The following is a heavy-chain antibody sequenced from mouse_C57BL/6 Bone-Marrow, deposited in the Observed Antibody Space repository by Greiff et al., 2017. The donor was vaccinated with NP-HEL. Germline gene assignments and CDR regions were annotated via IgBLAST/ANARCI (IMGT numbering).Heavy chain of an antibody. V-gene: IGHV1-50*01. J-gene: IGHJ3*01. CDR2: IDPSDSYT. CDR3: ARKAYYGRIYEFAY. CDR1: GYTFTTYW. Sequence: QVQLKQPGAELVKPGASVKLSCKASGYTFTTYWMQWVKQRPGQGLEWIGEIDPSDSYTTYNQKFKGKATLTVDTSSSTANMQLSSLTSEDSAVYYCARKAYYGRIYEFAYWGQGTLVTVSA. D-gene: IGHD1-1*01.